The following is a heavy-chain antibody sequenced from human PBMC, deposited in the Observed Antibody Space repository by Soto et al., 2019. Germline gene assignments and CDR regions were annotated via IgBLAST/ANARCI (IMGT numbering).Heavy chain of an antibody. J-gene: IGHJ4*02. V-gene: IGHV3-30*18. CDR3: AKDEGVGGTLGLFDY. D-gene: IGHD1-26*01. Sequence: QVQLVESGGGAVQPGEYLRLSCVASGFDFTYYAMHWVRQAPGKGLESVAVMSSDGSKIHHTDSVKCRFTISRDDSKNTLYLQMNSLRKEDTAVYFCAKDEGVGGTLGLFDYWGQGTLVSVSS. CDR2: MSSDGSKI. CDR1: GFDFTYYA.